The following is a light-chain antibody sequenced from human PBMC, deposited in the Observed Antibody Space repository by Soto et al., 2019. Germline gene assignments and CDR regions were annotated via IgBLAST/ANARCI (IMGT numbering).Light chain of an antibody. J-gene: IGLJ2*01. V-gene: IGLV3-21*02. CDR3: QVWDSSSDHVI. CDR2: DDG. Sequence: SYELTQPPSVSVAPGQTARLTCGGANVGSKGVHWFQQRPGQAPVLVVYDDGGRPSGILERFSGSNSGNTATLTIISVEAGDEVDYYCQVWDSSSDHVIFGGGTKVTVL. CDR1: NVGSKG.